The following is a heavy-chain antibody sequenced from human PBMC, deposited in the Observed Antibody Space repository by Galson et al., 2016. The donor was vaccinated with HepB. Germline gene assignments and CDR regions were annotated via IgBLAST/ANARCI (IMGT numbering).Heavy chain of an antibody. CDR3: VCGSDLGSF. V-gene: IGHV3-66*01. CDR2: IHAGSST. Sequence: SLRLSCAASAFSVSGDYMNWVRQAPGNGLEWVSLIHAGSSTYYADSVKGRFIISEDNSKNTLYLQMNSLRVEDTAVYYCVCGSDLGSFWGQGTVVTVSS. CDR1: AFSVSGDY. D-gene: IGHD1-26*01. J-gene: IGHJ4*02.